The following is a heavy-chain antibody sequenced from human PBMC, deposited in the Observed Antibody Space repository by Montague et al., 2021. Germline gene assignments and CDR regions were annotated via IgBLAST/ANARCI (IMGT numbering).Heavy chain of an antibody. CDR2: ISHTGST. D-gene: IGHD6-19*01. Sequence: SETLSITCAVYGGSLSGYIWNWIRQPPGRDLEWIGQISHTGSTSYNPSLKSRVTMSVDTSENHVSLRLSSVTAADTAVYYCTRGEVAVTGIDYWGQGALVTVSS. CDR3: TRGEVAVTGIDY. V-gene: IGHV4-34*01. J-gene: IGHJ4*02. CDR1: GGSLSGYI.